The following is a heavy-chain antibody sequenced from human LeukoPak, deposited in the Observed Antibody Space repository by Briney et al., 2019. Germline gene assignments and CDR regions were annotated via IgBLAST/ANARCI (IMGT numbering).Heavy chain of an antibody. Sequence: GGSLRHSCAASGFTFSNYFMHWVRQAPGKGLEWVADIANDGSHTFYVESVKGRFTISRDNSKNTLYLQMNSLRVEDTAVYFRARERQDTIIHSGAFDIWGQGTMVTVSS. CDR3: ARERQDTIIHSGAFDI. V-gene: IGHV3-30-3*01. CDR1: GFTFSNYF. D-gene: IGHD3-10*01. J-gene: IGHJ3*02. CDR2: IANDGSHT.